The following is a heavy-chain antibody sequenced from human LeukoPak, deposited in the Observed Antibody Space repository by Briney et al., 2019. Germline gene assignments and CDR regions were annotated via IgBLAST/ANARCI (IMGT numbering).Heavy chain of an antibody. CDR2: ISGSGDST. CDR3: AKDQPVWDAFDI. Sequence: GGSLRLSCAASGFIFTSYAMTWVRQAPGKGLEWVSGISGSGDSTYYADSVKGRFTISRDNSKNTLSLQMNSLRDEDTAEYYCAKDQPVWDAFDIWGQGTMVTVSS. D-gene: IGHD3-16*01. V-gene: IGHV3-23*01. CDR1: GFIFTSYA. J-gene: IGHJ3*02.